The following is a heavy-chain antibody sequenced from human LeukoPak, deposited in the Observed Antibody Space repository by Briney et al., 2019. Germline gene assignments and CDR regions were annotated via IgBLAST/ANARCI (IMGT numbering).Heavy chain of an antibody. D-gene: IGHD6-13*01. CDR2: IYNRGST. J-gene: IGHJ4*02. CDR3: GRETIAATGTSVFFDY. Sequence: SETLSLTCTVSGGSISSGDYYWSWIRQPPGKGLEWIGYIYNRGSTNYNPSLKSRVTISVDTSKNQFSLKLTSMTAADTAVYYCGRETIAATGTSVFFDYWGQGTLVTVSS. CDR1: GGSISSGDYY. V-gene: IGHV4-30-4*02.